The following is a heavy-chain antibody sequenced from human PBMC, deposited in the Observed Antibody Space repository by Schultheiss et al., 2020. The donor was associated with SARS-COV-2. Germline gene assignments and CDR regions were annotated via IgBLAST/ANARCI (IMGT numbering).Heavy chain of an antibody. CDR3: ARGWKVAVAGPTEQDY. Sequence: ASVKVSCKASGYTFTGYYMHWVRQAPGQGLEWMGWINPNSGGTNYAQNLQGRVTLTTDTSTSTAYMELSSLRSEDTAVYYCARGWKVAVAGPTEQDYWGQGTLVTVSS. CDR1: GYTFTGYY. V-gene: IGHV1-2*02. CDR2: INPNSGGT. D-gene: IGHD6-19*01. J-gene: IGHJ4*02.